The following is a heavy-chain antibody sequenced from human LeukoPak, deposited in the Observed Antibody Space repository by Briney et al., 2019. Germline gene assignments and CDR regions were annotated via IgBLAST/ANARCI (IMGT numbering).Heavy chain of an antibody. CDR1: GFTFSSYS. D-gene: IGHD3-22*01. V-gene: IGHV3-21*01. J-gene: IGHJ6*03. CDR2: ISSSSSYI. CDR3: ARVVFVVTDYYYYYMDV. Sequence: GGSLRLSCAASGFTFSSYSMNWVRQAPGKGLEWASSISSSSSYIYYADSVKGRFTISRDNAKNSLYLQMNSLRAEDTAVYYCARVVFVVTDYYYYYMDVWGKGTTVTVSS.